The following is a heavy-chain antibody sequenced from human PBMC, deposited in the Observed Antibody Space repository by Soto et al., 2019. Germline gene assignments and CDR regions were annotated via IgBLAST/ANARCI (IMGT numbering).Heavy chain of an antibody. J-gene: IGHJ3*02. CDR3: ARLNDYDGDHEGAFDI. CDR2: ISAYNGNT. Sequence: QVQLVQSGAEVKKPGASVKVSCKASGYTFTSYGISWVRQAPGQGLEWMGWISAYNGNTNYAQKLQGRVTMTTGPSTSTAYMELRSLSSDDTAVYYCARLNDYDGDHEGAFDIWGQGTMVTVSS. CDR1: GYTFTSYG. D-gene: IGHD4-17*01. V-gene: IGHV1-18*01.